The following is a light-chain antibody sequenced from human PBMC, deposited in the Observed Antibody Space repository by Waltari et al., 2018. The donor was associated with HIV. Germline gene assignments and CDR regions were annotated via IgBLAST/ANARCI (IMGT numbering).Light chain of an antibody. CDR3: ATWDDTLSGHVV. CDR2: RNN. Sequence: QSVLTQPPSASGTPGQRITISCSGSSSNIRSTYVYRYQQLPGTAPKLLIHRNNQRPSGVPDRFSGSKVGTSASLAISGLRSEDEADYYCATWDDTLSGHVVFGGGTKLNVL. V-gene: IGLV1-47*01. CDR1: SSNIRSTY. J-gene: IGLJ2*01.